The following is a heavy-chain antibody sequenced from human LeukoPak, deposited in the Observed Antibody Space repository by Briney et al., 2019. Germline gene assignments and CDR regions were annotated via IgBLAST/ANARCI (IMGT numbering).Heavy chain of an antibody. V-gene: IGHV5-51*01. D-gene: IGHD6-19*01. CDR3: ARPPQGSSGSLGFDY. J-gene: IGHJ4*02. CDR1: GYTFTNYW. CDR2: IYPADCES. Sequence: SPKISCKGSGYTFTNYWIGWVRQMPGKGLEWMGIIYPADCESRYSPSFQGQVSISADKFISTAYLQWSSLKASDTAMYYCARPPQGSSGSLGFDYWGQGTLVTVSS.